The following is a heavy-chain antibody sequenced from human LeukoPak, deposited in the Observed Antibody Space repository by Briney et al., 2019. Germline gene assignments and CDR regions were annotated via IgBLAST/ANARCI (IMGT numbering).Heavy chain of an antibody. J-gene: IGHJ4*02. CDR3: AKDHIVVVVPATLLFDY. CDR1: GFTFSSYA. Sequence: PGGSLRLSCAASGFTFSSYAMSWVRQAPGKGLEWVSAISGSGGSTYYADSVKGRFTISRDNSKNTLYLQMNSLRAEDTAVYYCAKDHIVVVVPATLLFDYWGQGTLVTVSS. D-gene: IGHD2-15*01. CDR2: ISGSGGST. V-gene: IGHV3-23*01.